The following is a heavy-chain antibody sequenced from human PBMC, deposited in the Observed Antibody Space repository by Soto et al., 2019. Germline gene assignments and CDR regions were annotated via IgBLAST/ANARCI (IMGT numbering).Heavy chain of an antibody. Sequence: VSQRVPCAASRFTFRHYTMNWVRKAPGKGLEWVSSSSSSSSYIDYADSVKGRFTISRDNAKNSLYLQMNSLRAEDTAVYYCARVLTGTMYAFDIWGQGTMVTVSS. CDR2: SSSSSSYI. J-gene: IGHJ3*02. D-gene: IGHD1-7*01. CDR3: ARVLTGTMYAFDI. V-gene: IGHV3-21*01. CDR1: RFTFRHYT.